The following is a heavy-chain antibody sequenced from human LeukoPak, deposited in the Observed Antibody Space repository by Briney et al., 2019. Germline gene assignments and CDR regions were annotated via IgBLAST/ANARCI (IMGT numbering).Heavy chain of an antibody. V-gene: IGHV3-7*01. CDR3: AKVAKYYYGPETYYFFEQ. CDR1: GFTFSSYG. J-gene: IGHJ4*02. D-gene: IGHD3-10*01. CDR2: INQDGTEK. Sequence: EPGGSLRLSCAASGFTFSSYGMHWVRQAPGKGLEWVANINQDGTEKYYVDSVKGRFTISRDYAKNSLYLQMNSLRVEDTAVYYCAKVAKYYYGPETYYFFEQWGQGTPVTASS.